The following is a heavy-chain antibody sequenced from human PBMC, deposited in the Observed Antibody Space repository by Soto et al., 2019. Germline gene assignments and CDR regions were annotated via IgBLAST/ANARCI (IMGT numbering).Heavy chain of an antibody. Sequence: GGSLRLSCAASGFTFSSYSMNWVRQVPGEGLEWVTYISSSSSTIYYADSVKGRFTISRDKAMNSLYLQMNSLRAEDTAVYYCARVWGGNYWGQGTLVTVSS. D-gene: IGHD3-16*01. CDR3: ARVWGGNY. CDR1: GFTFSSYS. CDR2: ISSSSSTI. V-gene: IGHV3-48*01. J-gene: IGHJ4*02.